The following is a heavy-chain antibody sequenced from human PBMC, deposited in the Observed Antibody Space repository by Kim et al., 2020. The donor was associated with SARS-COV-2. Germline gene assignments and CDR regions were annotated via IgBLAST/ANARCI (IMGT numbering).Heavy chain of an antibody. J-gene: IGHJ4*02. CDR1: GGSISSSSYY. CDR2: IYYSGST. V-gene: IGHV4-39*07. D-gene: IGHD3-3*01. CDR3: ARSYYDFWSGYSPDY. Sequence: SETLSLTCTVSGGSISSSSYYWGWIRQPPGKGLEWIGSIYYSGSTYYNPSLKSRVTISVDTSKNQFSLTLSSVTAADTAVYYCARSYYDFWSGYSPDYCGQGSLVTVSS.